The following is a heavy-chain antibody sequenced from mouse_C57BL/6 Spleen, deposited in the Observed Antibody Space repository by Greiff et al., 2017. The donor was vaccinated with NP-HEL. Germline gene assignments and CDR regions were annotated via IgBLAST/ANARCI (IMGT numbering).Heavy chain of an antibody. V-gene: IGHV1-81*01. Sequence: VQLQQSGAELARPGASVKLSCKASGYTFTSYGISWVKQRTGQGLEWIGEIYPRSGNTYYNEKFKGKATLTADKSSTTAYMELRSLTSEDSAVYFCARSPRYYGSSYGAMDYWGQGTSVTVSS. CDR2: IYPRSGNT. CDR3: ARSPRYYGSSYGAMDY. J-gene: IGHJ4*01. CDR1: GYTFTSYG. D-gene: IGHD1-1*01.